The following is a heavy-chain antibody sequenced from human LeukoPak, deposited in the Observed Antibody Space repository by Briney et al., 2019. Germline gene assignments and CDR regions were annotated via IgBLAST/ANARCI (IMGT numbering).Heavy chain of an antibody. D-gene: IGHD2-15*01. CDR3: ARILCSGGSRYSAGWFDP. CDR2: IYYSGST. J-gene: IGHJ5*02. CDR1: GGSISSYY. V-gene: IGHV4-59*01. Sequence: IPSETLSLTCTVSGGSISSYYWSWIRQPPGKGLEWIGYIYYSGSTNYNPSLKSRVTISVDTSKNQFSLKLSSVTAADTAVYYCARILCSGGSRYSAGWFDPWGQGTLVAVSS.